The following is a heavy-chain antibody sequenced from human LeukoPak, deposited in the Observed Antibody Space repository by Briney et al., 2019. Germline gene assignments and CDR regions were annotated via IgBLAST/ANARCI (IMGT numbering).Heavy chain of an antibody. D-gene: IGHD3-22*01. CDR2: ISAYNGNT. CDR1: GYTFTSYG. CDR3: ATKLATYYYDSSGLGDRSLDY. J-gene: IGHJ4*02. Sequence: ASVKVSCKASGYTFTSYGISWVRQAPGQGLEWMGWISAYNGNTNYAQKLQGRVTMTTDTSTSTAYMELSSLRSEDTAVYYCATKLATYYYDSSGLGDRSLDYWGQGTLVTVSS. V-gene: IGHV1-18*01.